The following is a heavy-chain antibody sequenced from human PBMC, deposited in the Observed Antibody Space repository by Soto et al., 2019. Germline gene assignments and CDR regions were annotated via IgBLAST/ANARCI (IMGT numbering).Heavy chain of an antibody. CDR2: ISGGGDGT. CDR3: AKKGLGSVATYGTTGDCHYAFDV. J-gene: IGHJ3*01. V-gene: IGHV3-23*01. Sequence: EVQLLESGGGLVRPGGSLRLSCAASGFTFYNYAMNWVRQAPGKGLEWVSTISGGGDGTYYADSVKGRFTISRDNSRNTVYLQMNSLRAEDTAVYYCAKKGLGSVATYGTTGDCHYAFDVWGQGTLVTVSS. CDR1: GFTFYNYA. D-gene: IGHD2-8*01.